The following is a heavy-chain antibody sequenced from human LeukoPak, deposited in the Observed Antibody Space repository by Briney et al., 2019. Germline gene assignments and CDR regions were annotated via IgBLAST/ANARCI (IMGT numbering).Heavy chain of an antibody. Sequence: PGGSLRPSCAASGFTFSDYYMSWIRQAPGKGLEWVSYISSSSSYTNYAGSVKGRFTISRDNAKNSLYLQMNSLRAEDTAVYYCARGGPSGYDWGTFYYWGQGTLFTASS. CDR1: GFTFSDYY. J-gene: IGHJ4*02. V-gene: IGHV3-11*06. CDR3: ARGGPSGYDWGTFYY. D-gene: IGHD5-12*01. CDR2: ISSSSSYT.